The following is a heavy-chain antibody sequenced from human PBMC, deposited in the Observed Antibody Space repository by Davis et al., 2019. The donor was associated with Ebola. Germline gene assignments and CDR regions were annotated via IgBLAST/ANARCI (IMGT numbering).Heavy chain of an antibody. J-gene: IGHJ3*02. D-gene: IGHD5-12*01. CDR3: TTPGGQDSGYDVFDN. CDR2: INPNDGRT. CDR1: GYTFTNYY. Sequence: ASAKVSCKASGYTFTNYYMHWVRQAPGQGLEWMGMINPNDGRTIYAQKFQGRVTVTRDTSTTTVYMDLSSLRSEDTALYYCTTPGGQDSGYDVFDNWGQGTMVTVSS. V-gene: IGHV1-46*03.